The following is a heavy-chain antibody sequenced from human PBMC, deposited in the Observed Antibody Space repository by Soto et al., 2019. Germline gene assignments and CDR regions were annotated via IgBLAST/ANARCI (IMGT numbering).Heavy chain of an antibody. V-gene: IGHV3-74*01. Sequence: PGVSLRLSCAVSGFTFSRSWIPWVRQAPGTGLVWVSRISSDGSSTIYADSVKGRFTISRDNAKNTLHLQMNSLRAEDTAIYYCTRDQGDSSVQYFLDYWAQGTLVTVAS. J-gene: IGHJ4*02. D-gene: IGHD3-22*01. CDR1: GFTFSRSW. CDR2: ISSDGSST. CDR3: TRDQGDSSVQYFLDY.